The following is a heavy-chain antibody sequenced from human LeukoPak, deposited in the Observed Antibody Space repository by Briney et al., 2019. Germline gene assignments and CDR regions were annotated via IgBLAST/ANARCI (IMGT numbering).Heavy chain of an antibody. CDR3: ASGDDSYAAYYFDY. D-gene: IGHD2-8*01. Sequence: GSLRLSCAASGFTVSSNYMSWVRQPPGKGLEWIGSIYYSGSTYYNPSLKSRVTISVDTSKNQFSLKVRSVTAADTAVYYCASGDDSYAAYYFDYWGQGTLVTVSS. CDR1: GFTVSSNY. J-gene: IGHJ4*02. V-gene: IGHV4-39*01. CDR2: IYYSGST.